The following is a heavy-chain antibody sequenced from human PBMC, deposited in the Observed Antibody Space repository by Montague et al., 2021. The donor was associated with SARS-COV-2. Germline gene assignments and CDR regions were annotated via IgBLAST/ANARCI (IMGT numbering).Heavy chain of an antibody. J-gene: IGHJ4*02. CDR1: GGSISSYY. V-gene: IGHV4-59*08. Sequence: SETLSLTCTVSGGSISSYYWSWIRQPPGKGLEWIGYIYDSGSTNYKSSLKSRATISVDTSKNQFSLKLNSVTAADTAVYYCARHRRSRYGNFDYWGQGTLVTVSS. D-gene: IGHD1-1*01. CDR3: ARHRRSRYGNFDY. CDR2: IYDSGST.